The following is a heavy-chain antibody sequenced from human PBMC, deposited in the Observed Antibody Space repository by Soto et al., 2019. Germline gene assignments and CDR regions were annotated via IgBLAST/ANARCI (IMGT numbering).Heavy chain of an antibody. D-gene: IGHD4-17*01. Sequence: EVQLLESGGGLVQPGGSLRLSCAASEFTFSSYAMSWVRQAPGKGLEWVSAISGRAGDTYYAGSVKGRFTISRDNSKNTLYLQINSLRAEDTAVYYCAKGGGTTVTTNGYFDLWGRGTLVTVSS. J-gene: IGHJ2*01. CDR2: ISGRAGDT. CDR1: EFTFSSYA. V-gene: IGHV3-23*01. CDR3: AKGGGTTVTTNGYFDL.